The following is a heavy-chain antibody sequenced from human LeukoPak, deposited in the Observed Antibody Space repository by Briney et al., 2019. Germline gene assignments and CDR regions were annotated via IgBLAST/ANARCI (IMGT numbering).Heavy chain of an antibody. J-gene: IGHJ4*02. CDR3: ASRGVERAMVIDY. V-gene: IGHV3-21*01. CDR1: GFTFSDYT. D-gene: IGHD5-18*01. Sequence: GGSLRLSCVVSGFTFSDYTMNWVRQAPGKGLEWVSSISSRSSYIYYADSVRGRFTISRDNAKNSLYLQLNSLRAEDTAVYYCASRGVERAMVIDYWGQGTLVSVSS. CDR2: ISSRSSYI.